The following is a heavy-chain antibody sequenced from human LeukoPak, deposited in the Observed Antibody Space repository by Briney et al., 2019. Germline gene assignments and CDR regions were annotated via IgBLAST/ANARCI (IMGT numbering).Heavy chain of an antibody. CDR1: GGTFSSYA. D-gene: IGHD6-6*01. Sequence: SVKVSCKASGGTFSSYAISWVRQAPGQGLEWMGGIIPIFGTANYAQKFQGRVTITADKSTSTAYMELSSLRSEDTAVYYCASSSSAAYYYYYYYMDVWGKGTTVTISS. CDR3: ASSSSAAYYYYYYYMDV. J-gene: IGHJ6*03. CDR2: IIPIFGTA. V-gene: IGHV1-69*06.